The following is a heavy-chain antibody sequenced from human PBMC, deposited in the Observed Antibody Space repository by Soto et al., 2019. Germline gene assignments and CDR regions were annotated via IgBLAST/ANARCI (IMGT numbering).Heavy chain of an antibody. Sequence: QVQLVESGGGVVQPGRSLRLSCAASRFTFSGYGMHWFRQAPGKGLEWVAVISYDGSNKFYADSVKGRFTISRDNSKNTLYLQMNSLRAEDTAVYYCAKGGRAYCGGDCRYYFDYWGQGTLVTVSS. CDR3: AKGGRAYCGGDCRYYFDY. CDR1: RFTFSGYG. J-gene: IGHJ4*02. V-gene: IGHV3-30*18. CDR2: ISYDGSNK. D-gene: IGHD2-21*02.